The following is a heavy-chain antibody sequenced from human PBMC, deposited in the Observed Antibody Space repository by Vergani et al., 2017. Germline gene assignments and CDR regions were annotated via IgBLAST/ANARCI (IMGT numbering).Heavy chain of an antibody. D-gene: IGHD2/OR15-2a*01. CDR3: ARGSRGSIDY. J-gene: IGHJ4*02. Sequence: EVQLVESGGGLVKPGGSLRLSCAASGFTFSSYSMNWVRQAPGKGLEWVSSISSSSSYIYYADSVKGRFTISRDNSKNTLYLQMNSLRAEDTAVYYCARGSRGSIDYWGQGTLVTVSS. V-gene: IGHV3-21*04. CDR2: ISSSSSYI. CDR1: GFTFSSYS.